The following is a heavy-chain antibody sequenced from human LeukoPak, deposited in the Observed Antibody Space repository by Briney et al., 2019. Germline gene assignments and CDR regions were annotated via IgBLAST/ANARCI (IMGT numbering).Heavy chain of an antibody. CDR1: GFTFSNYA. V-gene: IGHV3-23*01. Sequence: GGSLRLSCAASGFTFSNYAMSWVRQAPGKGLEWVSTISNSGDATYYADSVKGRFTISRDNSKNTLYLQMNSLRAEDTAVYYCAKAISVGVGATGNYWGQGTLVTVSS. D-gene: IGHD1-26*01. CDR3: AKAISVGVGATGNY. CDR2: ISNSGDAT. J-gene: IGHJ4*02.